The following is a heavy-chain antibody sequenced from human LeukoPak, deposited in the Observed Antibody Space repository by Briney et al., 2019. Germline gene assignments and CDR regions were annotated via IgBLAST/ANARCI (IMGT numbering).Heavy chain of an antibody. J-gene: IGHJ3*02. CDR2: IYPGDSDT. V-gene: IGHV5-51*01. CDR1: GYSFTSYW. CDR3: ARRSVVPAADAFDI. D-gene: IGHD2-2*01. Sequence: SGESLKISCKGSGYSFTSYWIGWVRQLPGKGLEWMGIIYPGDSDTRCSPSFQGQVTISADKSISTAYLQWSSLKASDTAMYYCARRSVVPAADAFDIWGRGTMVTVSS.